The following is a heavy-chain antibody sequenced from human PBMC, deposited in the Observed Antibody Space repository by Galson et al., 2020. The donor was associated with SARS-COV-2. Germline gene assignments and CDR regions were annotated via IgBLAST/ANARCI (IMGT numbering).Heavy chain of an antibody. J-gene: IGHJ3*02. D-gene: IGHD1-26*01. CDR2: IYPGDSDT. CDR3: ATGRVGIVGATSGAAFDI. Sequence: KIGESLKISCKGSGYSFTSYWIGWVRQMPGQGLEWMGIIYPGDSDTRYSPSFQGQVTISADKSISTAYLQWSSLKASDTAMYYCATGRVGIVGATSGAAFDIWGQGTMVTVSS. V-gene: IGHV5-51*01. CDR1: GYSFTSYW.